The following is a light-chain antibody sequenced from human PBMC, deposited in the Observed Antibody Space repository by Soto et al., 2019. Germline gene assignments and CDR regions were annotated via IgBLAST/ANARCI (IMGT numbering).Light chain of an antibody. Sequence: QSALTQPASVSGSPGQSITISCTGTSTDVGGYKYVSWYQQHPGTAPKLMIYEVNNRPSGVSNRFSGSKSGNTASLTISGLQPEDEADYYCLSYTSANTRVFGGGTQLTVL. J-gene: IGLJ3*02. CDR3: LSYTSANTRV. CDR2: EVN. CDR1: STDVGGYKY. V-gene: IGLV2-14*01.